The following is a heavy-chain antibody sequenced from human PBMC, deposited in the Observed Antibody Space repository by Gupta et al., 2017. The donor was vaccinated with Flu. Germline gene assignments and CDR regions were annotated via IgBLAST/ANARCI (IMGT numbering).Heavy chain of an antibody. V-gene: IGHV4-59*01. CDR3: ARGPGGSTFDY. Sequence: SWIRQSPGKGLEWIGYIDYSGSTNYTPSLKRRVTMSLDTSKNQFSLKMSAVTAADTAVYYCARGPGGSTFDYWGQGSLVTVSP. CDR2: IDYSGST. J-gene: IGHJ4*02. D-gene: IGHD3-16*01.